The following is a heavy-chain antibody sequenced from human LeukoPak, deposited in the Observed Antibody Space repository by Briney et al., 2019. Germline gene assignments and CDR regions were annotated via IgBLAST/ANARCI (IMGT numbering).Heavy chain of an antibody. CDR1: GGSLSSYY. J-gene: IGHJ4*02. CDR2: IYTSGST. Sequence: SETLSLTCTVSGGSLSSYYWSWIRQPAGKGLEWIGRIYTSGSTNYNPSLKSRVTMSVDTSKNQFSLKLNSVTAADTAVYFCAERSAYESLFDYWGQGTLVTVSS. V-gene: IGHV4-4*07. D-gene: IGHD5-12*01. CDR3: AERSAYESLFDY.